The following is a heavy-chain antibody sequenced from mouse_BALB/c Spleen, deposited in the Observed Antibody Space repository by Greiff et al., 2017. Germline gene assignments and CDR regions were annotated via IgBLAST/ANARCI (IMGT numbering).Heavy chain of an antibody. CDR1: SYTFTDYA. CDR2: ISTYYGNT. Sequence: QVQLQQSGPELVRPGVSVTISCKGSSYTFTDYAMHWVKQSHAKSLEWIGVISTYYGNTNFNQKFKGKATMTVDKSSSTAYMELARLTSEDSAVYYCARDYGSSYAMDYWGQGTSVTVSS. V-gene: IGHV1-67*01. CDR3: ARDYGSSYAMDY. J-gene: IGHJ4*01. D-gene: IGHD1-1*01.